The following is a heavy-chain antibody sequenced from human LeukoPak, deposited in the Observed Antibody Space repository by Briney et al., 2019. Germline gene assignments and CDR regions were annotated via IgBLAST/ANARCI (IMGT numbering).Heavy chain of an antibody. J-gene: IGHJ4*02. CDR3: ASGSRIAAPGQKGYYFDY. D-gene: IGHD6-13*01. Sequence: SETLSLTCTVSGGSISSSSYYWGWIRQPPGKGLEWIGCIYYSGSTYYNQSLKSRVTISVDTSKNQFSLKLSSVTAEDTAVYYCASGSRIAAPGQKGYYFDYWGQGTLV. CDR1: GGSISSSSYY. CDR2: IYYSGST. V-gene: IGHV4-39*07.